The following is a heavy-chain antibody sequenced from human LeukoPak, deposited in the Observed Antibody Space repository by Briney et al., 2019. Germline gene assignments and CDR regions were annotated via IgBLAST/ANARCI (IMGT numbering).Heavy chain of an antibody. J-gene: IGHJ4*02. D-gene: IGHD6-13*01. CDR1: GFTFSSYW. V-gene: IGHV3-7*05. CDR2: IKQDGREK. CDR3: ARYSGSWDFFDY. Sequence: PGGSLRLSCAASGFTFSSYWMSWVRQAPGKGLEWVANIKQDGREKFYVDSVKGRFTISRDNAENSLYLQMNSLRVEDTAVYYCARYSGSWDFFDYWGQGTRVTVSS.